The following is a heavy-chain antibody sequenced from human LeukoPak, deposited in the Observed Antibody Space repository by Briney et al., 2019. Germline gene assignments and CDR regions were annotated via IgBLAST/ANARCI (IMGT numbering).Heavy chain of an antibody. CDR2: IYYSGST. D-gene: IGHD6-6*01. Sequence: PSETLSLTCTVSGGSISSYYWSWIRQPPGKGLEWIGYIYYSGSTNYNPSLKSRVTISVDTSKNQFSLKLSSVTAADTAVYYCARDRQKSGYSSSYAWFDPWGQGTLVTVSS. J-gene: IGHJ5*02. V-gene: IGHV4-59*01. CDR3: ARDRQKSGYSSSYAWFDP. CDR1: GGSISSYY.